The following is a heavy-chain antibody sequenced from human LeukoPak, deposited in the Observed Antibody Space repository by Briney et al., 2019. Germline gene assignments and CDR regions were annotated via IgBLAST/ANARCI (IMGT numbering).Heavy chain of an antibody. CDR3: AEDLGIGTDAFDI. V-gene: IGHV3-9*01. D-gene: IGHD7-27*01. CDR1: GFTFDDYA. J-gene: IGHJ3*02. Sequence: QPGGSLRLSCAASGFTFDDYAMHWVRQAPGKGLEWVSGISWNSGSIGYADSVKGRFTISRDNAKNSLYLQMNSLRAEDTALYYCAEDLGIGTDAFDIWGQGTMVTVSS. CDR2: ISWNSGSI.